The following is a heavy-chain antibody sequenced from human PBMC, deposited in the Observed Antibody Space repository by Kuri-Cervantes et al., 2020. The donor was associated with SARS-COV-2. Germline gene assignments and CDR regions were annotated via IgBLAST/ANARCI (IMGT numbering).Heavy chain of an antibody. D-gene: IGHD3-22*01. CDR1: GYTFTSYD. V-gene: IGHV1-8*02. CDR3: ARGERADYYDSSGYTFDY. J-gene: IGHJ4*02. Sequence: ASVKVSCKASGYTFTSYDINWLRQAAGQGLEWMGWMNPNSGNTGYAQKFQGRVTMTRDTSISTAYMELSRLRSDDTAVYYCARGERADYYDSSGYTFDYWGQGTLVTVSS. CDR2: MNPNSGNT.